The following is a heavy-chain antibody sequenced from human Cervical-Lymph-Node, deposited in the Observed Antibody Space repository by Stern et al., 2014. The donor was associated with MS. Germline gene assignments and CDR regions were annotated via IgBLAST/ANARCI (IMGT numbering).Heavy chain of an antibody. V-gene: IGHV4-31*03. D-gene: IGHD6-13*01. CDR2: IYSSGTT. CDR3: VRSRDAGYSTSWTDY. Sequence: QVQLQESGPGLVQPSQTLSLSCTVSGGSISSGGYYWSWIRQVPGKGLEXIGSIYSSGTTYYDPSLKSRVTISLDTSKNHFSLNLTSVTAADTAVYFCVRSRDAGYSTSWTDYWGQGTLVTVSS. J-gene: IGHJ4*02. CDR1: GGSISSGGYY.